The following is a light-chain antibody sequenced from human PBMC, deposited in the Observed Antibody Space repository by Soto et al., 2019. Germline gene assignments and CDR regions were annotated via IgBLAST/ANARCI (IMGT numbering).Light chain of an antibody. J-gene: IGKJ1*01. CDR1: QSVSSY. CDR2: DAS. CDR3: QQRSNWPRT. V-gene: IGKV3-11*01. Sequence: EIVLTQPPATLSLSPGERATLSCRASQSVSSYLAWYQQKPGQDPRLLIYDASNRATGIHARFSGSGSETDFTLTISSLEPEDFAVYYCQQRSNWPRTFCQGTKVEIK.